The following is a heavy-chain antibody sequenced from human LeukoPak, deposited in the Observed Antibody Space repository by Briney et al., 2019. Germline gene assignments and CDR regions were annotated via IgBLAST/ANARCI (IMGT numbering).Heavy chain of an antibody. V-gene: IGHV1-2*02. CDR2: INPNSGGT. D-gene: IGHD3-9*01. CDR1: GYTFTGYY. CDR3: ARDSHDILTGSNWFDP. J-gene: IGHJ5*02. Sequence: GASVKVSCKASGYTFTGYYMHWVRQAPGQGLEWMGWINPNSGGTNYAQKFQGRVTMTRDTSISTAYMELSRLRSDDTAVYYCARDSHDILTGSNWFDPWGQGTLVTVSS.